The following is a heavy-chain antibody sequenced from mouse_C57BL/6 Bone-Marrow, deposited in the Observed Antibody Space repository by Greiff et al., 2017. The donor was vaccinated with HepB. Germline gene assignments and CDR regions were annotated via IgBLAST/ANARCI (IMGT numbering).Heavy chain of an antibody. J-gene: IGHJ3*01. CDR1: GYTFTSYG. Sequence: VQWVESGAELARPGASVKLSCKASGYTFTSYGISWVKQRTGQGLEWIGEIYPRSGNTYYNEKFKGKATLTADKSSSTAYMELRSLTSEDSAVYFCARGYYGSSRGFAYWGQGTLVTVSA. CDR2: IYPRSGNT. CDR3: ARGYYGSSRGFAY. V-gene: IGHV1-81*01. D-gene: IGHD1-1*01.